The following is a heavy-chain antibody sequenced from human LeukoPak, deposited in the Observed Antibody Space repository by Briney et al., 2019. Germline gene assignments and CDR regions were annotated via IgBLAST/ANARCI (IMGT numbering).Heavy chain of an antibody. J-gene: IGHJ4*02. CDR1: GDSISTYY. V-gene: IGHV4-59*08. Sequence: PAETLSLTCTVSGDSISTYYWSWIRQPPGKGLEWIGYIYYSGSTNYNPSLKSRVTISVDTSKNQFSLKLSSVTAADTAVYYCARLAPYPVIWASDYGGQGTVVTVSS. D-gene: IGHD2-15*01. CDR2: IYYSGST. CDR3: ARLAPYPVIWASDY.